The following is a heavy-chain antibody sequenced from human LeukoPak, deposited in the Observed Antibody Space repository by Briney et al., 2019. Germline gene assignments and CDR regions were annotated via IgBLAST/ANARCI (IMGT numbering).Heavy chain of an antibody. CDR1: GESFSDYY. Sequence: SETLSLTCAVYGESFSDYYWSWIRQPPGKGLEWIGEINHSGGTNYNSSLKSRVTISVDRSRNQFSLNLNSVTAADTAVYYCARGVPRNFMTSSSWYGGQFDYWGQGALVSVSS. J-gene: IGHJ4*02. D-gene: IGHD6-13*01. CDR2: INHSGGT. CDR3: ARGVPRNFMTSSSWYGGQFDY. V-gene: IGHV4-34*01.